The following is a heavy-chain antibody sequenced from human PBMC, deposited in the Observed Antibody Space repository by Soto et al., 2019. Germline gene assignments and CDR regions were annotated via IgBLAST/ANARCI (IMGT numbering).Heavy chain of an antibody. D-gene: IGHD3-16*01. V-gene: IGHV3-30*18. CDR2: ISYDETAT. J-gene: IGHJ4*02. Sequence: QVQLVESGGGVVQPGTSLRLSCAASGFTFSGYGVHWVRQAPGKGLEWVATISYDETATYYSDSVKGRFTISRDNSKNTLYLQMNSLRAEDTAVYYCAKLGVIGEFLSYWGQGTLVTVSS. CDR1: GFTFSGYG. CDR3: AKLGVIGEFLSY.